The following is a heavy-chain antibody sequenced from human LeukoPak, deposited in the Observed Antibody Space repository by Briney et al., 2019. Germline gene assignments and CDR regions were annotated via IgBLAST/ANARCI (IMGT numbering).Heavy chain of an antibody. CDR3: AREVPTGDTAMAYYFDY. D-gene: IGHD5-18*01. J-gene: IGHJ4*02. CDR2: INPSGGST. CDR1: GYTFTSYY. Sequence: ASVKVSCKASGYTFTSYYMHWVRQAPGQGLEWMGIINPSGGSTSYAQKFQGRVTMTRDTSTSTVYMELSSLRSEDTAVYYCAREVPTGDTAMAYYFDYWGQGTLVTVSS. V-gene: IGHV1-46*01.